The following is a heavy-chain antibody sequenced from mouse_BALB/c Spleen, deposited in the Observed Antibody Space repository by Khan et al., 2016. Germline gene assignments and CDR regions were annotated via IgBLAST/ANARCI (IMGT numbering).Heavy chain of an antibody. CDR1: GYTFTSYT. D-gene: IGHD2-3*01. CDR2: INPSSDYT. CDR3: AREGWLLRCFDY. J-gene: IGHJ2*01. V-gene: IGHV1-4*01. Sequence: QVQLQQSGAELARPGASVKMSCKASGYTFTSYTMFWVKQRPGQGLEWIGYINPSSDYTDYNQKFKDKATLTADKSSSTAYMQLNSLTSEDSAVYYCAREGWLLRCFDYWGQGTTLTVSS.